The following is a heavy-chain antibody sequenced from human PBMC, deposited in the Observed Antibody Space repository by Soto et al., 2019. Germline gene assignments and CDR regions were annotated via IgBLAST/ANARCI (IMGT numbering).Heavy chain of an antibody. V-gene: IGHV1-46*01. Sequence: WASVKVSCKASGYTFTSNWIHWVRRAPGQGLEWMGIINPSGGSTYYAQKFQGRVTLTRDTSTSTVYMELTSLTSEDTAVYYCARDHSISSSGAWWLDPWGQGTLVTVS. D-gene: IGHD6-13*01. CDR1: GYTFTSNW. CDR3: ARDHSISSSGAWWLDP. CDR2: INPSGGST. J-gene: IGHJ5*02.